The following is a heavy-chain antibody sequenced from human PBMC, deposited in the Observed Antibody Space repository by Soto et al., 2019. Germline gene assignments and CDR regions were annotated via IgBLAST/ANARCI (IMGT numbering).Heavy chain of an antibody. D-gene: IGHD1-26*01. CDR2: IYTSGST. CDR3: ARDHSGSYLAQALDI. Sequence: SETLSLTCTVSGGSISSYYWSWIRQPAGKGLEWIGRIYTSGSTNYNPSLKSRVTMSVDTSKNQFSLKLSSVAAADTAVYYCARDHSGSYLAQALDIWGQGTMVTVSS. V-gene: IGHV4-4*07. J-gene: IGHJ3*02. CDR1: GGSISSYY.